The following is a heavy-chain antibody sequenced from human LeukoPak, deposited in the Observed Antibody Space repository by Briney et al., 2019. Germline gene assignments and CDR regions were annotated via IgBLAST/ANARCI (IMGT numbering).Heavy chain of an antibody. CDR1: GFTFSSYA. Sequence: QPGGSLRLSCAASGFTFSSYAMSWVRQAPGKGLEWVSAISGVGAGTYYADSVKGRFTISRDNSKNTLYLQMNSLRAEDTAVYYCAKAREPTTNWGQGTLVTVSS. V-gene: IGHV3-23*01. CDR3: AKAREPTTN. J-gene: IGHJ4*02. D-gene: IGHD1-14*01. CDR2: ISGVGAGT.